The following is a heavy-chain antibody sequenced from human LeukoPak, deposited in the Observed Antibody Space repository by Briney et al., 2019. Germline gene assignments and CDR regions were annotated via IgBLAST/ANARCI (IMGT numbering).Heavy chain of an antibody. J-gene: IGHJ4*02. V-gene: IGHV4-59*01. CDR3: ARAWYSHGTFDH. CDR1: GGSFSSYY. Sequence: PSETLSLTCTVSGGSFSSYYWSWIRQPPGKGLEWIGYIYNSGSTNYNPSLKSRVTISLDTSRNQFSLRLSSVIAADTAVYYCARAWYSHGTFDHWGQGTLVAVSS. CDR2: IYNSGST. D-gene: IGHD5-18*01.